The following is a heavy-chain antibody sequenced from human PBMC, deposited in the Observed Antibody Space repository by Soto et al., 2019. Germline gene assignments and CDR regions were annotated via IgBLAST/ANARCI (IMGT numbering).Heavy chain of an antibody. CDR1: GGSISSGGYY. Sequence: SETLSLTCTVSGGSISSGGYYWSWIRQHPGKGLEWIGYIYYSGSTYYNPSLKSRVTISVDTSKNQFSLKLSSVTAADTAVYYCARVEGSYCSSTSCPEPVDAFAIWGQGTMVTVSS. D-gene: IGHD2-2*01. V-gene: IGHV4-31*03. J-gene: IGHJ3*02. CDR3: ARVEGSYCSSTSCPEPVDAFAI. CDR2: IYYSGST.